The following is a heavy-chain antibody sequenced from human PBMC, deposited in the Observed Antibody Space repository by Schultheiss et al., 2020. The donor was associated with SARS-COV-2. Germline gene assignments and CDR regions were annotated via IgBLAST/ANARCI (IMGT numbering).Heavy chain of an antibody. Sequence: SQTLSLTCTVSGGSISSGGDYWSWIRQHPGKGLEWIGYIHYSGSTYYNPSLMSRVTISVDTSKNQFSLRLSSVTAADTAVYYCASSFSSGWINWFDPWGQGTLVTVSS. D-gene: IGHD6-19*01. CDR3: ASSFSSGWINWFDP. J-gene: IGHJ5*02. CDR2: IHYSGST. CDR1: GGSISSGGDY. V-gene: IGHV4-31*03.